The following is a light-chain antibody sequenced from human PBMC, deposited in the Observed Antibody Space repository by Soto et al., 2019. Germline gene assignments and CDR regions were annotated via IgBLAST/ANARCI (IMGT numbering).Light chain of an antibody. CDR1: QSISSY. V-gene: IGKV1-39*01. J-gene: IGKJ4*01. CDR3: QQSYSTPPLT. Sequence: DIPMTQSPSSLSASVGDRVTITCRASQSISSYLNLYQQKPGKAPKLLIYAASRLQSGVPSRFSCSGSWTDFALTISSLQPEDFATYYCQQSYSTPPLTFGGGTKVEIK. CDR2: AAS.